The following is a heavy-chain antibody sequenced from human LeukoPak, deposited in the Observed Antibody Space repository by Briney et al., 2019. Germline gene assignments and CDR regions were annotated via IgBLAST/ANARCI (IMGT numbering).Heavy chain of an antibody. CDR2: ISTSGTFR. CDR3: ATGRWLRLFDY. D-gene: IGHD5-24*01. CDR1: GFTFSDYA. Sequence: GGSLRLSCAASGFTFSDYAMSWVRQAPGKGLEWVSSISTSGTFRYYADSVKGRFTISGDNAKNSLFLQMNSLRVEDTAVYYCATGRWLRLFDYWGQGTLVTVSS. J-gene: IGHJ4*02. V-gene: IGHV3-21*01.